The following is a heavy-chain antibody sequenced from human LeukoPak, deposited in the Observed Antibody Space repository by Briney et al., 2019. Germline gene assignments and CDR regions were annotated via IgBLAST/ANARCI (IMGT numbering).Heavy chain of an antibody. D-gene: IGHD1-26*01. V-gene: IGHV3-30*18. CDR2: ISYDGSNK. CDR1: GFTFSSYG. CDR3: AQDHWGIVT. J-gene: IGHJ3*01. Sequence: GGSLTLSCAASGFTFSSYGMHWVRQAPGKGLEWVAVISYDGSNKYYADSVKGRFTISRDNSKNTLYLQMNSLRAEDTAVYYCAQDHWGIVTWGHGTMFTVSS.